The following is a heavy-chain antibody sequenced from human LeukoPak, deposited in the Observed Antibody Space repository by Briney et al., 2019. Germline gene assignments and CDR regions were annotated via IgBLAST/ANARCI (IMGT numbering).Heavy chain of an antibody. Sequence: GGSLRLSCAASGFTFDGHAMHWVRQAPGRGLDWVSLISGDGGSTYYADSVKGRFTISRDNSKDSLYLQMNSLRTDDTALYYCVKGTYPLFDYWGQGTLVTVSS. CDR2: ISGDGGST. J-gene: IGHJ4*02. CDR1: GFTFDGHA. CDR3: VKGTYPLFDY. V-gene: IGHV3-43*02.